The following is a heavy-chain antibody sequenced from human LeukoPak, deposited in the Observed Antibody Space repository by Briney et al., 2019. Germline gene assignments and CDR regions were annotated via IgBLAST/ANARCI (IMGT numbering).Heavy chain of an antibody. CDR2: ISGSGGST. Sequence: GGSLRLSCAASGFTFSSYAMSWVCQAPGKGLEWVSAISGSGGSTYYADSVKGRFTISRDNSKNTLYLQMNSLRAEDTAVYYCAKGTRAYYGSGSYPSGSMDVWGKGTTVTVSS. CDR1: GFTFSSYA. D-gene: IGHD3-10*01. J-gene: IGHJ6*03. V-gene: IGHV3-23*01. CDR3: AKGTRAYYGSGSYPSGSMDV.